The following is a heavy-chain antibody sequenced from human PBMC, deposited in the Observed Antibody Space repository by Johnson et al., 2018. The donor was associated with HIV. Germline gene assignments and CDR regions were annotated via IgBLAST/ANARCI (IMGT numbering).Heavy chain of an antibody. Sequence: EKLVESGGGLIQPGGSLRLSCAASRFSVSSNYMTWVRQAPGKGLEWVSSINSDESSTNYAESVKGRFTISRDNAKNTLYLQMNSLRAEDTAVYYCARAGKTVTFDIWGQGTMVTVSS. CDR1: RFSVSSNY. D-gene: IGHD1-14*01. CDR3: ARAGKTVTFDI. J-gene: IGHJ3*02. V-gene: IGHV3-74*02. CDR2: INSDESST.